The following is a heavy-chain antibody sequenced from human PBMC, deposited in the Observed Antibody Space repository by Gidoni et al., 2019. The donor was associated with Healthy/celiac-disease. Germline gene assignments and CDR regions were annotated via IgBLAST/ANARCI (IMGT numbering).Heavy chain of an antibody. CDR1: GYTFTSYY. CDR2: INPSGGST. Sequence: QVQLVQSGAEVKKPGASVKVSCKASGYTFTSYYMHWVRQAPGQGLEWMGIINPSGGSTSYAQKFQGRVTMTRDTSTSTVYMELSSLRSEDTAVYYCARGGMTTVTTGMGWFDPWGQGTLVTVSS. CDR3: ARGGMTTVTTGMGWFDP. V-gene: IGHV1-46*01. D-gene: IGHD4-4*01. J-gene: IGHJ5*02.